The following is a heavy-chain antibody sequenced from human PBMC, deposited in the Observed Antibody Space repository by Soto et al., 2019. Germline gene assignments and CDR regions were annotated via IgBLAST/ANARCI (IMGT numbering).Heavy chain of an antibody. D-gene: IGHD3-16*02. V-gene: IGHV3-15*01. CDR1: GFTFSNAW. CDR2: IKSKTDGGTT. J-gene: IGHJ4*02. CDR3: TTTYYDYVWGGYRPYYFDY. Sequence: GGSLRLSCAASGFTFSNAWMSWVRQAPGKGLEWVGRIKSKTDGGTTDYAAPVKGRFTISRDDSKNTLYLQMNSLKTEDTAVYYCTTTYYDYVWGGYRPYYFDYWGQGTLVTVSS.